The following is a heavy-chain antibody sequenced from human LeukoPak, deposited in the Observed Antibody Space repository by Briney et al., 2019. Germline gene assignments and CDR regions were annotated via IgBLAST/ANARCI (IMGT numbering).Heavy chain of an antibody. CDR2: FDPEDGEA. J-gene: IGHJ4*02. CDR1: GYTLTELS. D-gene: IGHD2-21*01. CDR3: AAAPLSEFWWKF. Sequence: ASVKVSCKVSGYTLTELSMHWVRQAPGKGLEWMGRFDPEDGEAIYAQKFQGRVTMTEDTSTDTAYMHLTNLRPEDTAIYYCAAAPLSEFWWKFWGQGTLVTVSS. V-gene: IGHV1-24*01.